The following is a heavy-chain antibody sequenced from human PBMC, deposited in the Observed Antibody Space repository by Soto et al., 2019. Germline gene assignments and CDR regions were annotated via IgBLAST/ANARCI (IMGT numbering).Heavy chain of an antibody. J-gene: IGHJ4*01. CDR2: IDPSDSQT. D-gene: IGHD3-22*01. Sequence: GESLKISCKGSGYSFAGYWITWVRQKPGKGLEWMGRIDPSDSQTYYTPSFRGHVTISATKSITTVFLQWSSLRASDTAMYYCAKQRYDSDTGPNFQYYFDSWGHGTPVTVSS. CDR1: GYSFAGYW. CDR3: AKQRYDSDTGPNFQYYFDS. V-gene: IGHV5-10-1*01.